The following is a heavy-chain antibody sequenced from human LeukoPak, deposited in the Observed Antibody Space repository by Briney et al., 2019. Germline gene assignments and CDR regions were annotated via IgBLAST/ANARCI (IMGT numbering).Heavy chain of an antibody. V-gene: IGHV3-11*01. D-gene: IGHD1-26*01. CDR1: GFTFSDYY. CDR3: ARDGELEWELLDY. CDR2: ISSSGSTI. Sequence: PGGSLRLSCAASGFTFSDYYMSWIRQAPGKGLEWVSYISSSGSTIYYADSVKGRFAISRDNAKNSLYLQMNSLRAEDTAVYYCARDGELEWELLDYWGQGTLVTVSS. J-gene: IGHJ4*02.